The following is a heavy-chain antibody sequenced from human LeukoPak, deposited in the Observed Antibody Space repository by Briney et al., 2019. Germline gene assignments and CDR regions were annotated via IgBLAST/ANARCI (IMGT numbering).Heavy chain of an antibody. V-gene: IGHV3-48*01. CDR2: ISSSRTTI. CDR3: ARATWSVFWSAHDAFDI. D-gene: IGHD3-3*01. J-gene: IGHJ3*02. CDR1: GFTFSDYT. Sequence: GGSLRLSCAASGFTFSDYTMTWVRQTPGKGLEWVSSISSSRTTIYSAASVRGRFTISRDNAKNSLYLNMNSLRAEDTAVYHCARATWSVFWSAHDAFDIWGQGTLVTVSS.